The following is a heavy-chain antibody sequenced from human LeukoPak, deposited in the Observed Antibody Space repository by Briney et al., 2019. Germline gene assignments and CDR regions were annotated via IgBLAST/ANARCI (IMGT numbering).Heavy chain of an antibody. CDR3: ARHYLVVVAAYYYYYYGMDV. J-gene: IGHJ6*02. CDR1: GGSFSGYY. V-gene: IGHV4-34*01. CDR2: INHSGST. D-gene: IGHD2-15*01. Sequence: SQTLSLTCAVYGGSFSGYYWSWIRQPPGKGLEWIGEINHSGSTNYNPSLKSRVTISVDTSKNQFSLTLSSVTAADTAVYYCARHYLVVVAAYYYYYYGMDVWGQGTTVTVSS.